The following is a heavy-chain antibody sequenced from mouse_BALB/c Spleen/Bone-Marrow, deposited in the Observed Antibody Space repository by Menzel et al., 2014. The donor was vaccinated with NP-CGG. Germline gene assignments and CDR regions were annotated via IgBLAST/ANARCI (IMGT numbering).Heavy chain of an antibody. D-gene: IGHD2-14*01. CDR3: ARYRLGTYFDY. Sequence: LVESGAELVKPGASVRLSCTASGFNIKDTYMDWVKQRPEQGLEWIGRIDPANGNTKYDPKFQGKATITADTSSNTAYLQLSSLTSEDTAVYYCARYRLGTYFDYWGQGTTLTVSS. CDR1: GFNIKDTY. V-gene: IGHV14-3*02. CDR2: IDPANGNT. J-gene: IGHJ2*01.